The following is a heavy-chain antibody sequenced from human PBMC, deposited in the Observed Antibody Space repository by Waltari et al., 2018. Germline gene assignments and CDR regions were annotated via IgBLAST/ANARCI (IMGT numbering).Heavy chain of an antibody. CDR1: GRSISSSTYY. J-gene: IGHJ6*02. D-gene: IGHD3-9*01. CDR3: ARLPLNYAVDV. V-gene: IGHV4-39*07. CDR2: IYYSGTT. Sequence: QLQLQESGPGLVKPSETLSLTCTVSGRSISSSTYYWGWFRQTPGKGLECIGSIYYSGTTYHNPSLKSRITISIDTSQNQFSLKLYSVTAADTAVYYCARLPLNYAVDVWGQGTTVTVSS.